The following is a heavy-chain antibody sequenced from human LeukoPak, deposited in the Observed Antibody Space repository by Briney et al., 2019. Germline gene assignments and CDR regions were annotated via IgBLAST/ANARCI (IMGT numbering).Heavy chain of an antibody. Sequence: PGGSLRLSCAASGFTFSDHYMDWVRQAPGKGLEWVAHIKQDGSQEYYVDSVKGRFTISRDSAKNSLYLQMNSLRAEDTAVYYCARGVPYDSWSGPHYSDYWGQGTLVTVSS. D-gene: IGHD3-3*01. CDR3: ARGVPYDSWSGPHYSDY. CDR2: IKQDGSQE. J-gene: IGHJ4*02. V-gene: IGHV3-7*01. CDR1: GFTFSDHY.